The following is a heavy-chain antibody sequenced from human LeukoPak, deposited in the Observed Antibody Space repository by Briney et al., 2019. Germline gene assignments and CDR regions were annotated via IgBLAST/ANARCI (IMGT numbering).Heavy chain of an antibody. CDR2: INPSGGGT. V-gene: IGHV1-46*01. CDR3: AREMATTRAFDY. D-gene: IGHD5-24*01. J-gene: IGHJ4*02. CDR1: GYTFTIYY. Sequence: ASVTVSCKASGYTFTIYYIHWVRQAPGQGLEWMGIINPSGGGTNYAQKFQGRVTMTRDMSTSTVYMELSSLRSEDTAVYHCAREMATTRAFDYWGQGTLVTVSS.